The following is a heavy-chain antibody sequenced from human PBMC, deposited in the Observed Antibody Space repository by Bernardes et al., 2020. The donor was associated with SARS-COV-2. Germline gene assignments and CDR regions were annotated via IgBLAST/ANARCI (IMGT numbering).Heavy chain of an antibody. CDR2: INSDGSDT. Sequence: GRPLRLSCAASGFTFSTYCMYWVRKAPGKGPVWVSRINSDGSDTTYADSVKGRFTISRDNAKNTLYLQLNSLRAEDTAVYYCARGCCSGTGYNSDYWGQGTLVTVSS. J-gene: IGHJ4*02. V-gene: IGHV3-74*01. CDR3: ARGCCSGTGYNSDY. D-gene: IGHD3-10*02. CDR1: GFTFSTYC.